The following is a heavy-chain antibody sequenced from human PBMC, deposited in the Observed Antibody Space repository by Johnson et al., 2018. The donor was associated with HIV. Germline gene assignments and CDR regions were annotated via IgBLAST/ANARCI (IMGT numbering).Heavy chain of an antibody. CDR3: ARGGIAAAGSLLGAFDI. V-gene: IGHV3-64*04. J-gene: IGHJ3*02. CDR1: GFTFSSSA. Sequence: QVQLVESGGGLVQPGGSLRLSCAASGFTFSSSAMHWVRQAPGKGLEYVSAFSSNGDSTYYANSVNGRFTISRDKTKKTLYLQVNSLRAEDTAVYYCARGGIAAAGSLLGAFDIWGHGTMVTVSS. CDR2: FSSNGDST. D-gene: IGHD6-13*01.